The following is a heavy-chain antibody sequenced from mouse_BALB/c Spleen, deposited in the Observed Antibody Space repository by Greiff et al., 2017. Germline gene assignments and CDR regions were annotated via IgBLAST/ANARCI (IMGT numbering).Heavy chain of an antibody. CDR3: ARETTVVPYYYAMDY. D-gene: IGHD1-1*01. CDR2: ISDGGSYT. J-gene: IGHJ4*01. V-gene: IGHV5-4*02. Sequence: EVKVVESGGGLVKPGGSLKLSCAASGFTFSDYYMYWVRQTPEKRLEWVATISDGGSYTYYPDSVKGRFTISRDNAKNNLYLQMSSLKSEDTAMYYCARETTVVPYYYAMDYWGQGTSVTVSS. CDR1: GFTFSDYY.